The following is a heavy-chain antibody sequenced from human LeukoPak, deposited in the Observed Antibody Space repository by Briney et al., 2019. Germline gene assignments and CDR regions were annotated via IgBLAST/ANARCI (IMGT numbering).Heavy chain of an antibody. D-gene: IGHD3-16*01. V-gene: IGHV4-4*07. Sequence: SETLSLTCTVSGGSISSYYWTWIRQPAGKGLEWIGRIYTSGSTNFNPSLRSRVTMSVDMSKNQFSLKLTSVTAADTAVYYCARRAGDAYYFDYWGQGTLVTVSS. CDR2: IYTSGST. CDR1: GGSISSYY. J-gene: IGHJ4*02. CDR3: ARRAGDAYYFDY.